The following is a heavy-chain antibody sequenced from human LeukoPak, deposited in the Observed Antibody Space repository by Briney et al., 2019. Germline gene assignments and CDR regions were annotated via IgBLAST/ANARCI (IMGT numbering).Heavy chain of an antibody. J-gene: IGHJ4*02. CDR1: GFTFSGYA. CDR2: ISGSGGST. D-gene: IGHD3-22*01. V-gene: IGHV3-23*01. Sequence: GGSLRLSCAASGFTFSGYAMSWVRQAPGKGLEWVSAISGSGGSTYYADSVKGRFTISRDNSKNTLYLQMNSLRAEDTAVYYCAKEVLRYYYDSSGYYSGYWGQGTLVTVSS. CDR3: AKEVLRYYYDSSGYYSGY.